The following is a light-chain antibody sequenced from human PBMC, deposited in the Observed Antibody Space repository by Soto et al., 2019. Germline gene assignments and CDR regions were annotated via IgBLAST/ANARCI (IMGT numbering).Light chain of an antibody. J-gene: IGKJ3*01. V-gene: IGKV3-20*01. CDR2: GAS. CDR1: QSLSSNH. Sequence: EIVLTQSPGTLSLSPGERATLSCRASQSLSSNHLAWYQQKPGQAPRLLIFGASSRATDIPDRFGGSGSGTDFTLTISSLEPEDFAVYYCQQYGSSPLFTFGPGTKVDFK. CDR3: QQYGSSPLFT.